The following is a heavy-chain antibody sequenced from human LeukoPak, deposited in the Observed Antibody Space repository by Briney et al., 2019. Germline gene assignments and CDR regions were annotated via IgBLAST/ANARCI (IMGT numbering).Heavy chain of an antibody. CDR1: GYAFTSYD. V-gene: IGHV1-8*01. Sequence: ASVKVSCKASGYAFTSYDINWVRQATGQGLEWMGWMNPNSGNTGYAQKFQGRVTMTRDTSISTAYMELSSLRSEDTAVYYCARLNKGRQEIIQARFYYYMDVWGKGTKVTVSS. CDR2: MNPNSGNT. CDR3: ARLNKGRQEIIQARFYYYMDV. J-gene: IGHJ6*03. D-gene: IGHD5-18*01.